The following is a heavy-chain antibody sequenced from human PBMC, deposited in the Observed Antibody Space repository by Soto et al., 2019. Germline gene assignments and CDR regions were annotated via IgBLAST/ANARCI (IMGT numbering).Heavy chain of an antibody. CDR1: GFTFSSYG. D-gene: IGHD1-26*01. CDR3: AKSGGGSYPFDY. J-gene: IGHJ4*02. CDR2: ISYDGSNK. V-gene: IGHV3-30*18. Sequence: GGSLRLSCAASGFTFSSYGMHWVRQAPGKGLEWVAVISYDGSNKYYADSVKGRFTISRDNSKNTLYLQMNSLRAEDTAVYYCAKSGGGSYPFDYWGQGTLVTVSS.